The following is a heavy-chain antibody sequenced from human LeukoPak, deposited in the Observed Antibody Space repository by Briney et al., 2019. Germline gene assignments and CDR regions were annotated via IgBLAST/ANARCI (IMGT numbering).Heavy chain of an antibody. CDR3: ARDGGNSSSWYGGYYFDY. CDR2: TYYRSKWYN. CDR1: GDSVSSNSAA. D-gene: IGHD6-13*01. V-gene: IGHV6-1*01. Sequence: SQTLSLTRAISGDSVSSNSAAWNWIRQSPSRGLEWLGRTYYRSKWYNDYAVSVKSRITINPDTSKNQFSLQLNSVTPEDTAVYYCARDGGNSSSWYGGYYFDYWGQGTLVTVSS. J-gene: IGHJ4*02.